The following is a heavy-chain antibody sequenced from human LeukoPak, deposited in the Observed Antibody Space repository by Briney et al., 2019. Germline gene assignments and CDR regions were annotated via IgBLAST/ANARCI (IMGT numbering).Heavy chain of an antibody. V-gene: IGHV1-69*05. CDR1: GGTFSSYT. CDR3: VMGATLDY. D-gene: IGHD1-26*01. Sequence: SVKVTCKASGGTFSSYTISWVRQAPGQGLEWMGGIIPIFGTAYYAQKFQGRVTITTDESTSTAYMELSSLRSEDTAVYYCVMGATLDYWGQGTLVTVSS. CDR2: IIPIFGTA. J-gene: IGHJ4*02.